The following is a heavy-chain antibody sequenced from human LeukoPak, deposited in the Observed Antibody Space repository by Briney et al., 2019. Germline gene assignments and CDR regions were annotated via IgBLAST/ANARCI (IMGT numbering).Heavy chain of an antibody. CDR2: IYHSGST. Sequence: PSETLSLTCTVSGYSISSGYYWGWIRQPPGKGLEWIGRIYHSGSTYYNPSLKSRVTISVDTSKNQFSLKLRSVTAADTAVYYCAREWELLAGVGIDNWGRGVLVTVSS. V-gene: IGHV4-38-2*02. CDR1: GYSISSGYY. CDR3: AREWELLAGVGIDN. J-gene: IGHJ4*02. D-gene: IGHD1-26*01.